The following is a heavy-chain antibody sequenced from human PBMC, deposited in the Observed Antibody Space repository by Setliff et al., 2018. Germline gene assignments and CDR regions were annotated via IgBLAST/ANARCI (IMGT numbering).Heavy chain of an antibody. J-gene: IGHJ4*02. Sequence: GGSLRLSRAASGITFRTYSLNWVRQAPGRGLEWISFISSDSRTTYYADSVKGRFTISRDNAKNTLDLQMNSLRAEDSAMYYCTRGTFSDFWSGDYYDYWGQGTLVTVSS. CDR2: ISSDSRTT. D-gene: IGHD3-3*01. CDR1: GITFRTYS. CDR3: TRGTFSDFWSGDYYDY. V-gene: IGHV3-48*01.